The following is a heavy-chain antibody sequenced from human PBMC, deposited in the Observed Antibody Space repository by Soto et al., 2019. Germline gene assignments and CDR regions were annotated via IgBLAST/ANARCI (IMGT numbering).Heavy chain of an antibody. J-gene: IGHJ4*02. Sequence: SETLSLTCTVSGGSISSGGYYWSWIRQHPGKGLEWIGYIYYSGSTYYNPSLKSRVTISVDTSKNQFSLKLSSVTAADTAVYYCARLWNTVSFDYWGQGTLVTVSS. CDR3: ARLWNTVSFDY. V-gene: IGHV4-31*03. CDR1: GGSISSGGYY. D-gene: IGHD4-17*01. CDR2: IYYSGST.